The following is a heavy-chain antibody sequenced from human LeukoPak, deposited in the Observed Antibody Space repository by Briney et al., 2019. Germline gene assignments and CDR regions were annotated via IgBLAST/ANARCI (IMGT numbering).Heavy chain of an antibody. CDR3: AKVSGLGTLPPYHFDS. Sequence: GGSLRLSCAASGFTFREHAMSWVRQAPGKGLEWVSAIRGTGTTTFYAAPVKGRFTISRDNSKKTPDLQMNSLRAEDTAVYYCAKVSGLGTLPPYHFDSWGQGTQVTVSS. J-gene: IGHJ4*02. CDR1: GFTFREHA. D-gene: IGHD3-16*01. V-gene: IGHV3-23*01. CDR2: IRGTGTTT.